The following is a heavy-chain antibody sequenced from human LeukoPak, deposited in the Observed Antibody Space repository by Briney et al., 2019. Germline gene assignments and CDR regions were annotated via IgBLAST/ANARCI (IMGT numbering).Heavy chain of an antibody. CDR3: ARANDNYYYYYMDV. J-gene: IGHJ6*03. Sequence: GGSLRLSCAASGFTFDDYAMHWVRQAPGKGLEWVSGISWNSGSIAHADSVKGRFTISRDNAKNSLYLQMNSLRAEDTAVYYCARANDNYYYYYMDVWGKGTTVTISS. CDR1: GFTFDDYA. D-gene: IGHD3-9*01. V-gene: IGHV3-9*01. CDR2: ISWNSGSI.